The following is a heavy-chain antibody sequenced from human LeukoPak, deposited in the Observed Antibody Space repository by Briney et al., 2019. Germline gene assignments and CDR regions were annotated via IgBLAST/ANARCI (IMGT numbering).Heavy chain of an antibody. CDR2: IIPIFGSA. D-gene: IGHD4-17*01. CDR3: ARVALTTVTLGSMDV. Sequence: SVKVSCKASGGTFSSYAISWVRQAPGQGLEWMGGIIPIFGSANYAQKFQGRVTITADESTSTAYMELSSLRSEDTAVYYCARVALTTVTLGSMDVWGKGTTVTVSS. V-gene: IGHV1-69*13. J-gene: IGHJ6*03. CDR1: GGTFSSYA.